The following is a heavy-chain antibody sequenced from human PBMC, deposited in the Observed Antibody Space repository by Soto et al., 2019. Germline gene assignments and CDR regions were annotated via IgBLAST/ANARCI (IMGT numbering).Heavy chain of an antibody. J-gene: IGHJ4*02. CDR2: ISAYNGNT. D-gene: IGHD3-22*01. V-gene: IGHV1-18*01. CDR1: GYTFTSYG. Sequence: QVQLVQSGAEVKKPGASVKVSCKASGYTFTSYGLSWVRQAPGQGLEWMGWISAYNGNTNYAQKLQGRVTMTTDTATSTAYMELRSMRSDDAAVYYCAGSGSSGYYLDYWGQGTLVTVSS. CDR3: AGSGSSGYYLDY.